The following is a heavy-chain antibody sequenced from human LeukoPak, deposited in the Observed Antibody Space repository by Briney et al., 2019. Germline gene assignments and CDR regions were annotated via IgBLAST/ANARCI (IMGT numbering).Heavy chain of an antibody. CDR1: GFTVSNNY. Sequence: GGSLRLSCAASGFTVSNNYMNWVRQAPGKGLEWVSVIYSGGSIYYAHSVKDRFTISRDNSKNTMYLQMNSLRAEDAAVYYCAREKRSGSGRAGAFDIWGQGTMVTVSS. D-gene: IGHD3-10*01. CDR3: AREKRSGSGRAGAFDI. V-gene: IGHV3-66*01. CDR2: IYSGGSI. J-gene: IGHJ3*02.